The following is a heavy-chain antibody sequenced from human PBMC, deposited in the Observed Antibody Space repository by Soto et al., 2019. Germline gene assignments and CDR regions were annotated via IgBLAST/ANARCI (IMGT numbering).Heavy chain of an antibody. J-gene: IGHJ6*02. CDR1: GYTFTSYY. V-gene: IGHV1-46*01. D-gene: IGHD3-3*01. Sequence: ASGKVSCKASGYTFTSYYMHWVRHAPGQGLEWMGIINPSGGSTSYAQKFQGRVTMTRDTSTSTVYMELSSLRSEDTAVYYCARDGYYDFWSGVAYYYYYYGMDVWGQGTTVTSP. CDR3: ARDGYYDFWSGVAYYYYYYGMDV. CDR2: INPSGGST.